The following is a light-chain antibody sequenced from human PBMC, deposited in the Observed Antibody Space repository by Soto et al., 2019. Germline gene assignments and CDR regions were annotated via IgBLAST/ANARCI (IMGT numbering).Light chain of an antibody. J-gene: IGLJ3*02. Sequence: QSALTQPPSASGSPGQSVTISCTGTSSDIADYNYVSWYQQHPGKAPKLMIYEVTKRPSGVPDRFSGSKSGNTASLTVSGLQAEDEDDYYCSSYGGSNNLVFGGGTKLTVL. CDR2: EVT. CDR3: SSYGGSNNLV. V-gene: IGLV2-8*01. CDR1: SSDIADYNY.